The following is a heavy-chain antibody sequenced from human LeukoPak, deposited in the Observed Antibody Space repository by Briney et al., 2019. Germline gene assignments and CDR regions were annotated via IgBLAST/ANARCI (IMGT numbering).Heavy chain of an antibody. CDR1: GDSISSTNYY. CDR3: ARLNKPGWFDP. V-gene: IGHV4-39*01. J-gene: IGHJ5*02. D-gene: IGHD1-14*01. Sequence: SETLSLTCTVSGDSISSTNYYWGWIRQPPGKGLEWIGSIYYSGSTYYNPSLKSRLTISVDTSKNQFSLKLTSVTAADTAVYYCARLNKPGWFDPWAREPWSPSPQ. CDR2: IYYSGST.